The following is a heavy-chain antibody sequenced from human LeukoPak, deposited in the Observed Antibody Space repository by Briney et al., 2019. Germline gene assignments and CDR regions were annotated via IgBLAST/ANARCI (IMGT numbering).Heavy chain of an antibody. V-gene: IGHV3-7*01. J-gene: IGHJ4*02. CDR2: INPDGSQR. D-gene: IGHD5/OR15-5a*01. Sequence: GGSLRLSCAASAFSFSGHWMSWVRQAPGKGLEWVASINPDGSQRHDVDSVEGRFTISRDNAKNSLFLQMNNLRAEDTAVYYCARDRRDTVSPFDYWGQGTLVTVSS. CDR3: ARDRRDTVSPFDY. CDR1: AFSFSGHW.